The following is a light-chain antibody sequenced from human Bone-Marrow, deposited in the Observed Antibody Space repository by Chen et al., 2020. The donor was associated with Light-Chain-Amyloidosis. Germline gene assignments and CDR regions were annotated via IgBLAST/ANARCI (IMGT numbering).Light chain of an antibody. CDR1: DLPTKY. CDR2: RDN. CDR3: QSADSSGTYEVI. Sequence: SYELTQPPSGSVSPGQTARITCSGDDLPTKYAYWYQQKPGQAPVLVIHRDNERPSGISERFSGSSSGTTATLTINGVQAEDEADYHCQSADSSGTYEVIFGGGTKLTVL. V-gene: IGLV3-25*03. J-gene: IGLJ2*01.